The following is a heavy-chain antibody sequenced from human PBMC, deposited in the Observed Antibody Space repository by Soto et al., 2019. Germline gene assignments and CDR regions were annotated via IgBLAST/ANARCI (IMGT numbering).Heavy chain of an antibody. CDR2: INHSGST. CDR3: ARGRYNWFDP. J-gene: IGHJ5*02. V-gene: IGHV4-34*01. CDR1: GGSFSGYY. Sequence: SETLSLTCAVYGGSFSGYYWSWIRQPPGKGLEWIGEINHSGSTNYNPSLKSRVTISVDTSKNQFSLKLSSVTAADTAVYYCARGRYNWFDPWGQGTLVTVSS.